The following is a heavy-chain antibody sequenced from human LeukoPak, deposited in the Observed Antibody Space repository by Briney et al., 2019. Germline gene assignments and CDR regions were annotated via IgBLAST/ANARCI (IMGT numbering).Heavy chain of an antibody. CDR1: GFTFSSYS. D-gene: IGHD3-22*01. J-gene: IGHJ6*02. V-gene: IGHV3-21*01. Sequence: GGSLRLSCAASGFTFSSYSMNWVRQAPGKGLEWVSSISSSSSYIYYADSVKGRFTISRDNSKNTLYLQMNSLRAEDTAVYYCARNYDSSGYWYYYYGMDVWGQGTTVTVSS. CDR3: ARNYDSSGYWYYYYGMDV. CDR2: ISSSSSYI.